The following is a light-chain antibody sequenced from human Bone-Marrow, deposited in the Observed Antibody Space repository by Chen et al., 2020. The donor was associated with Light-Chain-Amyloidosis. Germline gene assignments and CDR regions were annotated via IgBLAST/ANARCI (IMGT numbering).Light chain of an antibody. Sequence: SYELTQPPSVSVSPGQTARITCSGDDLPTKYAYWYQQKPGQAPVLVIHRDTERPSGISERVSGSSAGTTATLTISGVQAEDEADYHCHSADCSGTYEVVFGGGTKLTVL. J-gene: IGLJ2*01. CDR2: RDT. CDR3: HSADCSGTYEVV. V-gene: IGLV3-25*03. CDR1: DLPTKY.